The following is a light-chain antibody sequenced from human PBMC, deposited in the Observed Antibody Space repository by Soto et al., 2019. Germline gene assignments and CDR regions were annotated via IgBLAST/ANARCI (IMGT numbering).Light chain of an antibody. CDR3: QHRSNWPIT. Sequence: EIVLTQSPATLSLSPWERATLSCRASQSVGSYLAWYQQKPGQAPRLLIYDASNRATGIPARFSGSGSGTDFTLTISSLEPEDFAVYYCQHRSNWPITFGQGTRLEIK. CDR2: DAS. V-gene: IGKV3-11*01. CDR1: QSVGSY. J-gene: IGKJ5*01.